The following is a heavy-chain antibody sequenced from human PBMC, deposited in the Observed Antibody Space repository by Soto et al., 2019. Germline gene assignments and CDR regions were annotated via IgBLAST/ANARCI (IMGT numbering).Heavy chain of an antibody. J-gene: IGHJ5*02. V-gene: IGHV4-34*01. D-gene: IGHD4-17*01. CDR2: INHSGST. CDR1: GGSFSGYY. Sequence: QVQLQQWGAGLLKPSETLSLTCAVYGGSFSGYYWSWIRQPPGKGLEWIGEINHSGSTNYNPSLKSRVTISVDTSKNQFSLKLSSVTAADTAVYYCARAPTVTKARKYNWFDPWGQGTLVTVSS. CDR3: ARAPTVTKARKYNWFDP.